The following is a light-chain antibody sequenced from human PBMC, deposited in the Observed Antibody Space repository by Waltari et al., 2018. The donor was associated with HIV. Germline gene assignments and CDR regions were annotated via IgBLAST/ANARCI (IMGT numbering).Light chain of an antibody. J-gene: IGLJ1*01. Sequence: SYLLTQPPSVSVAPGKTASITCGGNNIGSHSDHWYQQKPGQAPVLVIYYNDDRPSGIPERFSGSKSGNTATLTISRVEAGDEADYYCQLWDTSTDHYVFGTGTKVTVL. CDR1: NIGSHS. V-gene: IGLV3-21*04. CDR2: YND. CDR3: QLWDTSTDHYV.